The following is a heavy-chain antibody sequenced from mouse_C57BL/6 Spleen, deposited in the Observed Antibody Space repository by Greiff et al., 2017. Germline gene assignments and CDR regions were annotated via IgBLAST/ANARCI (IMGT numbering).Heavy chain of an antibody. CDR1: GFTFSDYG. V-gene: IGHV5-17*01. J-gene: IGHJ4*01. CDR3: ASPYGNYPCAMDY. D-gene: IGHD2-1*01. CDR2: ISSGSSTI. Sequence: EVQLVESGGGLVKPGGSLKLSCAASGFTFSDYGMHWVRQAPEKGLEWVAYISSGSSTIYYADTVKGRFTISRDNAKNTLFLQMTSLRSEDTAMYYCASPYGNYPCAMDYWGQGTSVTVSS.